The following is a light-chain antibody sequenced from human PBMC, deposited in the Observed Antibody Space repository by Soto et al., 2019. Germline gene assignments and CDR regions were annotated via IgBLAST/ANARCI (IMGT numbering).Light chain of an antibody. CDR1: QSVTSNY. CDR3: QQYGSSLTWT. CDR2: AAS. J-gene: IGKJ1*01. V-gene: IGKV3-20*01. Sequence: EVVLTQSPGTVSLSPGERATLSCRASQSVTSNYLAWYQQKPGQAPRLLIYAASSRATDIPDRFSGSGSGTDFSLTISRLEPEDFAVYYCQQYGSSLTWTFGQGTKVEIK.